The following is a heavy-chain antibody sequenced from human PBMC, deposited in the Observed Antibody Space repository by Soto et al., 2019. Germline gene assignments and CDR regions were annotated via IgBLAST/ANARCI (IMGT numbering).Heavy chain of an antibody. CDR3: ARGEDAFFYYGLDV. V-gene: IGHV4-59*01. CDR2: IYYSGST. J-gene: IGHJ6*02. CDR1: GGSISSYY. Sequence: SETLSLSCTVSGGSISSYYWSWIRQPPGKGLEWIGYIYYSGSTNYNPSLKSRVTISVDTSKNQFSLKLSSVTAADTAVYYCARGEDAFFYYGLDVWGQGITVTVS.